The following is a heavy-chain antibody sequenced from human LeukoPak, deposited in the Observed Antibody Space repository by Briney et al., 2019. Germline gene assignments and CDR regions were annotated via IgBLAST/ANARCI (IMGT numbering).Heavy chain of an antibody. Sequence: GGSLRLSCAASGFSFSTYSMNWVRQAPGKGLEWVSSISSRSGYIYYADSVKGRFTISRDNTKNTLYLQMNNLRAEDTAVYYCARGLNYGSGSTLEGFWGQGTLVTVYS. J-gene: IGHJ4*02. CDR3: ARGLNYGSGSTLEGF. CDR1: GFSFSTYS. D-gene: IGHD3-10*01. CDR2: ISSRSGYI. V-gene: IGHV3-21*04.